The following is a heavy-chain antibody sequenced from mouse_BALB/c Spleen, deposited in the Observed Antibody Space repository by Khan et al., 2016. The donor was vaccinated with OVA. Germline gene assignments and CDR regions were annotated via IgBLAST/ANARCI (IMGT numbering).Heavy chain of an antibody. CDR1: GYTFTNYG. J-gene: IGHJ4*01. V-gene: IGHV9-3-1*01. D-gene: IGHD2-10*01. Sequence: LVESGPELKKPGETVKISCKASGYTFTNYGMNWVKQSPGKTLKWMGWINTYTGEPTYADDFTGRFAFSLETSASTAYLQINNLQNEDTATYFGARPPYFSYTPAHWGQGNSVTGSS. CDR2: INTYTGEP. CDR3: ARPPYFSYTPAH.